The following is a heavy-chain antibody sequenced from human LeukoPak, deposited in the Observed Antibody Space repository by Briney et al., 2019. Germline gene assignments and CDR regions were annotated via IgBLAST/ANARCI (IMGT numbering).Heavy chain of an antibody. V-gene: IGHV3-30*18. CDR3: AKSPARIAARHFDY. J-gene: IGHJ4*02. Sequence: GGSLRLSCAASGFAFSSYAMHWVRQAPGKGLEWAAVISYDRSNKYYADSVKGRFTISRDNSKNTLYLQMDSLRAEDTAVYYCAKSPARIAARHFDYWGQGTLVTVSS. D-gene: IGHD6-6*01. CDR2: ISYDRSNK. CDR1: GFAFSSYA.